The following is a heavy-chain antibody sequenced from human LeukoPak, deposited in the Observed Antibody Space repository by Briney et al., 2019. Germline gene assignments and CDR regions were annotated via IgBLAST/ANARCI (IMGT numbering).Heavy chain of an antibody. CDR2: ISLSGST. CDR3: ARGQSIVGATGDF. CDR1: GDSISSSNW. D-gene: IGHD1-26*01. Sequence: PSETLSLTCAVSGDSISSSNWWTWVRQPPGKGLEWIGEISLSGSTNYNASLKSRVTISVDTSKNQFSLKLSSVTAADTAVYYCARGQSIVGATGDFWGQGTLVTVSS. J-gene: IGHJ4*02. V-gene: IGHV4-4*02.